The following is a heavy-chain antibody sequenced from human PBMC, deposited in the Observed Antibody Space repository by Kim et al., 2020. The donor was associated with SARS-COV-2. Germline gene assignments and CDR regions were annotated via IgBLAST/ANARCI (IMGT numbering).Heavy chain of an antibody. CDR3: ARARSSRILRWTFDY. J-gene: IGHJ4*02. V-gene: IGHV4-34*01. Sequence: PSLQSRVTISVDTSKNQFSLKLSSVTAADTAVYYCARARSSRILRWTFDYWGQGTLVTVSS. D-gene: IGHD6-13*01.